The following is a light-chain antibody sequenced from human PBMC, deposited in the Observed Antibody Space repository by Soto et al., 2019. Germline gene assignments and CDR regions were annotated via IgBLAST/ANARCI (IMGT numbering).Light chain of an antibody. CDR3: QQRGT. Sequence: EIALAQSPGTLSLSPGERATLSCRASQSVSSSYLAWFQQKPGQAPRLLIYGESRRATGIPDRFSGSGSGIDFTLTISRLEPEDFAVYYCQQRGTFGQGTKVDIK. J-gene: IGKJ1*01. CDR2: GES. V-gene: IGKV3-20*01. CDR1: QSVSSSY.